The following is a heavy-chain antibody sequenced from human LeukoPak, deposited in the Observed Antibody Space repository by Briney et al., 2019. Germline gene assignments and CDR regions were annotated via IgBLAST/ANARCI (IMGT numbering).Heavy chain of an antibody. CDR3: ARLGSIAAAGTPDY. CDR2: ISGSTTYT. CDR1: GFTFSDYY. Sequence: GESLRLSCAASGFTFSDYYMSWIRQAPGKGLEWVSYISGSTTYTTYADSVKGRFTISRDNAKNSLYLQMNSLRGEDTAVYYCARLGSIAAAGTPDYWGQGTLATVSS. D-gene: IGHD6-13*01. J-gene: IGHJ4*02. V-gene: IGHV3-11*06.